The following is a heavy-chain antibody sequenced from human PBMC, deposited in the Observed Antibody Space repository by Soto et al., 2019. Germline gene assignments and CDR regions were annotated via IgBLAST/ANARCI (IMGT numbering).Heavy chain of an antibody. CDR1: GYTFTNYY. D-gene: IGHD3-22*01. Sequence: ASVKVSCKASGYTFTNYYIHWVRQAPGQGLGWVGVINPSGGGTSYEQNFQGRVTMTRDTSTSTVHMGLSSLPAEDTAVYYFSRVEMYYSDSGHRYHSGMDVWGRGTKVTVSS. CDR2: INPSGGGT. J-gene: IGHJ6*04. CDR3: SRVEMYYSDSGHRYHSGMDV. V-gene: IGHV1-46*01.